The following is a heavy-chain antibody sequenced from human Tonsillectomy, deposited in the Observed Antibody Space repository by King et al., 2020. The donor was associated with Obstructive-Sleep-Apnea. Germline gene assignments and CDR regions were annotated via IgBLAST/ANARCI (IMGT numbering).Heavy chain of an antibody. CDR2: ISSKAYGGKT. CDR1: GFTFGDYA. J-gene: IGHJ4*02. V-gene: IGHV3-49*03. D-gene: IGHD1-26*01. CDR3: TRDLGKCELLRGDY. Sequence: VQLVESGGGLVQPGRSLRLSCTASGFTFGDYAMSWFRQAPGKGLEWVGVISSKAYGGKTEYAASVKGRFTISRDDSKSIAYLQMNSLKNEDTAVYYCTRDLGKCELLRGDYWGEGTLVIVSS.